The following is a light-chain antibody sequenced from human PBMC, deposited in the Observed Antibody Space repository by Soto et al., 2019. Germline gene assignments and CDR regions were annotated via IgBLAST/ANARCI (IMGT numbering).Light chain of an antibody. J-gene: IGKJ5*01. Sequence: EIVLTQSPATLSLSPGGRATLSCRASQSVSSYLAWYQQKPGQAPRLLIYDASNRATGIPARFSGSGSGTDFTLTISNLEPEDFAVYYCHQRSTWPPSFGQGTRLEIK. CDR2: DAS. CDR1: QSVSSY. CDR3: HQRSTWPPS. V-gene: IGKV3-11*01.